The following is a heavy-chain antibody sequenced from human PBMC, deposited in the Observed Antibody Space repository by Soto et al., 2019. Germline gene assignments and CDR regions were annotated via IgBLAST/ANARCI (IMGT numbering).Heavy chain of an antibody. Sequence: QVQLVQSGAEVKKPGASVKVSCKASGYTFTSYDINWVQQATGQGLEWMGWMNPNSGNTGYAQKFQGRVTMTRNTSISTAYMELSSLRSEDTAVYYCASEGYCSGGSCYPVWGQGTLVTVSS. V-gene: IGHV1-8*01. D-gene: IGHD2-15*01. CDR3: ASEGYCSGGSCYPV. CDR1: GYTFTSYD. J-gene: IGHJ4*02. CDR2: MNPNSGNT.